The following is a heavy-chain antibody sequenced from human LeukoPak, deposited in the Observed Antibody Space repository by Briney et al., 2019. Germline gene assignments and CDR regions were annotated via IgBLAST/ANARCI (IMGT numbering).Heavy chain of an antibody. D-gene: IGHD5-18*01. J-gene: IGHJ5*02. CDR3: ARAKGYSYGFGTNWFDP. CDR1: GGSFSGYY. CDR2: INHSGST. V-gene: IGHV4-34*01. Sequence: SETLSLTCAVYGGSFSGYYWSWIRQPPGKGLEWIGEINHSGSTNYNPSLKSRVTISVDTSKNQFSLKLSSVTAADTAVYYCARAKGYSYGFGTNWFDPWGQGTLVTVSS.